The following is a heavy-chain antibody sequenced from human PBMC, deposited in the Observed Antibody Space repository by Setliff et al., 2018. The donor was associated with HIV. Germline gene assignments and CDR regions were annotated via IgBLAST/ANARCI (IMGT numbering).Heavy chain of an antibody. Sequence: KTSETLSLTCTVSGGSISSSSYYWGWVRQPPGKGLEWIGSMNYSGSTYYTPSLKSRITISLDTSKNQFSLRMRSVTAADTAVYYCARVFVDTAVLRVLEYYFDSWGRGTLVTVPQ. J-gene: IGHJ4*02. CDR2: MNYSGST. V-gene: IGHV4-39*07. CDR1: GGSISSSSYY. CDR3: ARVFVDTAVLRVLEYYFDS. D-gene: IGHD5-18*01.